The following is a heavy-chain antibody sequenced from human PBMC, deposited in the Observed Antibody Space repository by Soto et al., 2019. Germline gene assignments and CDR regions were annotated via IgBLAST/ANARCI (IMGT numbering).Heavy chain of an antibody. CDR3: ARGGGVSYYYRDV. J-gene: IGHJ6*03. CDR1: GFTFSTYD. Sequence: EVQLVGSGGGLVQPGGSLRLSCAAPGFTFSTYDMHWVRQATGKGLAWVSSIGVAGDTYYPGSVKGRFTISRENAKNSLYLQMNSLRAGDTAVYYCARGGGVSYYYRDVWGKGTTVSVSS. V-gene: IGHV3-13*04. CDR2: IGVAGDT. D-gene: IGHD2-15*01.